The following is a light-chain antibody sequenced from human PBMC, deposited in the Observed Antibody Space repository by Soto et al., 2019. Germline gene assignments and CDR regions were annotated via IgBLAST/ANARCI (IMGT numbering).Light chain of an antibody. CDR1: QYINTR. J-gene: IGKJ5*01. V-gene: IGKV3-20*01. CDR2: QTS. Sequence: EIVLTQSPATLSSFPGDRVTLSCRASQYINTRLAWYQHRPGQAPRLLIYQTSIRAAGIPARFSASGTGTDFTLSISRLEVEDFAVYHCQQYGNAPITFGQGTRLEIK. CDR3: QQYGNAPIT.